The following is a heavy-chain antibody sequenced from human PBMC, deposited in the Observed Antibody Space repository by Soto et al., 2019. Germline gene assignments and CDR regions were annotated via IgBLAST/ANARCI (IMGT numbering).Heavy chain of an antibody. Sequence: GGSLRLSCAASGFIFSGSAMHWVRQASGKGLEWVGRIGRKAKNYATEYGASVEGRFTISRDDSKNTTFLLMNSLKSEDTAVYFCATDAGDSVDMFAYWGRGTQVTVSS. CDR1: GFIFSGSA. CDR3: ATDAGDSVDMFAY. D-gene: IGHD2-21*02. CDR2: IGRKAKNYAT. J-gene: IGHJ4*02. V-gene: IGHV3-73*01.